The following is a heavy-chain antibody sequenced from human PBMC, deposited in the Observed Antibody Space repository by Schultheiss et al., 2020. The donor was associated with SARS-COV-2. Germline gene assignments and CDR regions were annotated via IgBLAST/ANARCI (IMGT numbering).Heavy chain of an antibody. CDR3: AKTGNYDFWCGYRYYYGMDV. Sequence: GGSLRLSCAASGFTFSSYGMHWVRQAPGKGLEWVAVISYDGSNKYYADSVKGRFTISRDNSKNTLYLQMNSLRAEDTAVYYCAKTGNYDFWCGYRYYYGMDVWGQGTTVTVAS. CDR2: ISYDGSNK. V-gene: IGHV3-30*18. CDR1: GFTFSSYG. D-gene: IGHD3-3*01. J-gene: IGHJ6*02.